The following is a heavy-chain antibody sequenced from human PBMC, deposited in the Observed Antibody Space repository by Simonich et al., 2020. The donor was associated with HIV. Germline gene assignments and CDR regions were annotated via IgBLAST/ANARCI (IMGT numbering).Heavy chain of an antibody. Sequence: EVQLVQSGAEVKQPGESLQISCKGSGTSFTSYWVVWVRKMPGKGLEWMGIIYPGASDTKYSPSVQGQVTISADKYISTAYLQWSSLKASDTAMYYCAKSNGNWFDPWGRGTLVTVSS. CDR2: IYPGASDT. CDR3: AKSNGNWFDP. D-gene: IGHD7-27*01. CDR1: GTSFTSYW. J-gene: IGHJ5*02. V-gene: IGHV5-51*01.